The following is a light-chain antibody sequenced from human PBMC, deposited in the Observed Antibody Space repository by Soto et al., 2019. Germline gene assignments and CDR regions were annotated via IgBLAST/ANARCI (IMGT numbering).Light chain of an antibody. J-gene: IGKJ2*01. CDR3: LQYGTSSYT. CDR1: QSVRSNY. Sequence: EIVLTQSPGTLSLSPGERATLSCRASQSVRSNYLAWYQQKPGQAPRLLIHAASSRATGIPDRFSGSGSGTDFTRTISRLEPEDFAVYYCLQYGTSSYTFGQGTKLEIK. CDR2: AAS. V-gene: IGKV3-20*01.